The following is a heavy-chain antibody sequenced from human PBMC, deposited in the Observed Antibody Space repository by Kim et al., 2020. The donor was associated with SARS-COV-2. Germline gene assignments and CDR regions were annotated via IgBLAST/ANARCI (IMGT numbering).Heavy chain of an antibody. Sequence: SETLSLTCTASGGSISGYYWSWIRQPSGKGPEGIGHVYTSGSTQYNPSLRSRVTMSVDASKNQFSLKMSSVTAADTAVYYCARGGASSKYFDLWGRGTLVTVSS. J-gene: IGHJ2*01. D-gene: IGHD2-2*01. CDR1: GGSISGYY. V-gene: IGHV4-4*07. CDR2: VYTSGST. CDR3: ARGGASSKYFDL.